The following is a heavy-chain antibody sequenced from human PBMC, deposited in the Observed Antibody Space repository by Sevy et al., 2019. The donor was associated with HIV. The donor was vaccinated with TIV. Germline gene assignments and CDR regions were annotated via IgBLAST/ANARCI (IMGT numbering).Heavy chain of an antibody. CDR2: INPNSGGT. CDR3: ARVWNSDYYDSSGPNWFDS. J-gene: IGHJ5*01. CDR1: GYTFTGYS. Sequence: ASVKVSCKASGYTFTGYSMHWVRQAPGQGLEWMGWINPNSGGTNYAQKFQGRVTMTRDTSISTAYMDLSRLRSDDTAVYYCARVWNSDYYDSSGPNWFDSWGQGTLVTVSS. V-gene: IGHV1-2*02. D-gene: IGHD3-22*01.